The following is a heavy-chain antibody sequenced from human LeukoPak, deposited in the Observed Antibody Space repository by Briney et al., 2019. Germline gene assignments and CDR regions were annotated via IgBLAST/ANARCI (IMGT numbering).Heavy chain of an antibody. CDR1: GGSLSSYY. V-gene: IGHV4-4*07. J-gene: IGHJ5*02. CDR2: IHTSGRT. D-gene: IGHD2-2*02. Sequence: SETLSLTCTVSGGSLSSYYWKWIRQTAGKGLEWIGHIHTSGRTSYKSSLTSRVTISVDTSNNAFSLRLNSVTAADTAVYYCARHSSTGIQRYCSSTSCYTLWFDPWGQGTLVTVSS. CDR3: ARHSSTGIQRYCSSTSCYTLWFDP.